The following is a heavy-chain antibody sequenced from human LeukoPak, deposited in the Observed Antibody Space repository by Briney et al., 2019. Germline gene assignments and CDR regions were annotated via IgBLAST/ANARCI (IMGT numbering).Heavy chain of an antibody. D-gene: IGHD6-13*01. Sequence: SETLSLTCTVSGYSISSGYYWGWIGQPPGKGLEWIGSIFHSGSTYYNPSLKSRVTISVDTSKNQFSLKLISVTAADTAVYYCAREEYSSPGADYWGQGTLVTVSS. CDR3: AREEYSSPGADY. J-gene: IGHJ4*02. CDR1: GYSISSGYY. V-gene: IGHV4-38-2*02. CDR2: IFHSGST.